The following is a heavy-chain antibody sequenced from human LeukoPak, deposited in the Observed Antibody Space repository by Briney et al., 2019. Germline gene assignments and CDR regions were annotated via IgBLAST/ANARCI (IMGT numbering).Heavy chain of an antibody. CDR1: GFTFSSYA. D-gene: IGHD6-19*01. CDR2: ISGSGGST. Sequence: GGSLRLSCAASGFTFSSYAMSWVRQAPGKGLEWVSAISGSGGSTYYADSVKGRFTISRDNSKNTLYLQMNSLRAEDTAVYYCAKGDGSGPTVYYYYYMDVWGKGTTVTVSS. CDR3: AKGDGSGPTVYYYYYMDV. V-gene: IGHV3-23*01. J-gene: IGHJ6*03.